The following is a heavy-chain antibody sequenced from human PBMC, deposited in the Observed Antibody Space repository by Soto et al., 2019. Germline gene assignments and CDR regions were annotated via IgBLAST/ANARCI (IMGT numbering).Heavy chain of an antibody. CDR3: AKEGGSGYVVEYYYYGMDV. CDR2: ISGSGGST. J-gene: IGHJ6*02. V-gene: IGHV3-23*01. Sequence: LRLSCAASGFTFSSYAMSWVRQAPGKGLEWVSAISGSGGSTYYADSVKGRFTISRDNSKNTLYLQMNSLRAEDTAVYYCAKEGGSGYVVEYYYYGMDVWGQGTTVTVSS. CDR1: GFTFSSYA. D-gene: IGHD3-22*01.